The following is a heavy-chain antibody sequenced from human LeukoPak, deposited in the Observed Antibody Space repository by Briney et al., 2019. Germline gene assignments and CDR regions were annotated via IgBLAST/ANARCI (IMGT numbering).Heavy chain of an antibody. J-gene: IGHJ4*02. CDR3: ARGFKEAGADPIVDY. Sequence: PSETLSLTCTVSGGSISSYYWSWIRQPPGKGLERIGYIYYSGSTNYNPSLKSRVTISVDTSKNQFSLKLSSVTAADTAVYYCARGFKEAGADPIVDYWGQGTLVTVSS. CDR2: IYYSGST. D-gene: IGHD2-15*01. V-gene: IGHV4-59*01. CDR1: GGSISSYY.